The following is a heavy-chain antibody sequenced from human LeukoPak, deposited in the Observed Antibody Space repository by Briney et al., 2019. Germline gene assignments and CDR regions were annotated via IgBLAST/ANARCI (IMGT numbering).Heavy chain of an antibody. V-gene: IGHV3-21*01. J-gene: IGHJ4*02. CDR1: GFTFSSYS. CDR3: AREAVASTTGLDY. Sequence: GGSLRLSCAASGFTFSSYSMNWVRQAPGKGLEWVSSISSSSSYIYYADSVKGRFTISRDNAKNSLYLQMNSLRAEDTAVYYCAREAVASTTGLDYWGQGTLVTVSS. CDR2: ISSSSSYI. D-gene: IGHD6-19*01.